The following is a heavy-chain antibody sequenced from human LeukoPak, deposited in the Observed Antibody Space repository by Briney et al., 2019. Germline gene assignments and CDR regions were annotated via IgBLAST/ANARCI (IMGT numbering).Heavy chain of an antibody. CDR3: VKDIYSSPYYYMDV. J-gene: IGHJ6*03. Sequence: GGSLRLSCAASGFTFDDYAMHWVRQAPGKGLEWVSGISWNSDTAGYADSVKGRFTISRDNANNSPYLQMNNLRPEDTALYYCVKDIYSSPYYYMDVWGTGTTVTVSS. V-gene: IGHV3-9*01. D-gene: IGHD6-13*01. CDR1: GFTFDDYA. CDR2: ISWNSDTA.